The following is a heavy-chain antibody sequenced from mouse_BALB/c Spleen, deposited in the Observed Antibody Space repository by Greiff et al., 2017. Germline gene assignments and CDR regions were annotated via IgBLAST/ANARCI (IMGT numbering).Heavy chain of an antibody. CDR2: ISSGSSTI. Sequence: EVQLVESGGGLVQPGGSRKLSCAASGFTFSSFGMHWVRQAPEKGLEWVAYISSGSSTIYYADTVKGRVTISRDNPKNTLFLQMTSLRSEDTAMYYCARSEVRRGGVDYWGQGTTLTVSS. CDR1: GFTFSSFG. V-gene: IGHV5-17*02. J-gene: IGHJ2*01. CDR3: ARSEVRRGGVDY. D-gene: IGHD2-14*01.